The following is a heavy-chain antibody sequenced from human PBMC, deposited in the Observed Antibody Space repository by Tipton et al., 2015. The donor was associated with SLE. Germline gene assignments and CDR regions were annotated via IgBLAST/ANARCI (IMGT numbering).Heavy chain of an antibody. CDR3: ARDTVGWYSGAFDI. V-gene: IGHV4-59*01. Sequence: TLSLTCTVSGGSISSYYWSWIRQPPGKGLEWIGEINHSGSTNYNPSLKSRVTISVDTSKNQFSLKLSSVTAAGTAVYYCARDTVGWYSGAFDIWGQGTMVTVSS. CDR2: INHSGST. J-gene: IGHJ3*02. CDR1: GGSISSYY. D-gene: IGHD4-23*01.